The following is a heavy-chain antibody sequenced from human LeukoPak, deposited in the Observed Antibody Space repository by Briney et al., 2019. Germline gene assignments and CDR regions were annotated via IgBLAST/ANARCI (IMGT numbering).Heavy chain of an antibody. CDR1: GGSFSGNF. V-gene: IGHV4-34*01. Sequence: PSETLSLTCAVYGGSFSGNFWSWVRQPPGKGLEWIGEINHRGNTNYNPSLKSRVTISVDTSKNQFSLKLSSVNAADTAVYYCARVPESVGINYFDSWGQGTQVTVSS. J-gene: IGHJ4*02. D-gene: IGHD1-26*01. CDR2: INHRGNT. CDR3: ARVPESVGINYFDS.